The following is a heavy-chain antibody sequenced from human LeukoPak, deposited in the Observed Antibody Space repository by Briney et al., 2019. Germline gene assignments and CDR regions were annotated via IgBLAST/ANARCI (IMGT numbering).Heavy chain of an antibody. D-gene: IGHD2-8*01. CDR2: INSDGRST. CDR3: ARNSNGMSN. Sequence: GGSLRLSCVASGFTFTNYGMMWVRQAPGKGLAGVSYINSDGRSTTYADSVKGRFTISRDNAKNTLYLQMSSLRAEDTAMYYCARNSNGMSNWGQGTLVIVSS. CDR1: GFTFTNYG. V-gene: IGHV3-74*01. J-gene: IGHJ4*02.